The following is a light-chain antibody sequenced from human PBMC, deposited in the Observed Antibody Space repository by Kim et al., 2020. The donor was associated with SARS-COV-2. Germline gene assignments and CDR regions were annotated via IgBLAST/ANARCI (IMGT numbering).Light chain of an antibody. CDR3: SSYTGSTTYYV. Sequence: QSTTIACTGTSGDVGSYHRVSWYQQPPGTAPKLMIYEVSNRPSGVPDRFSGSKSGNTASLTISGLQAEDEADYYCSSYTGSTTYYVFGTGTKVTVL. V-gene: IGLV2-18*02. J-gene: IGLJ1*01. CDR1: SGDVGSYHR. CDR2: EVS.